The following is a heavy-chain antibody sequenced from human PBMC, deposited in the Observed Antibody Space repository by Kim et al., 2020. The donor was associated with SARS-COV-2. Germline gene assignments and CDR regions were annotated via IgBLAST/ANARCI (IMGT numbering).Heavy chain of an antibody. V-gene: IGHV1-2*02. CDR3: AREGITMVRGVRSWFDP. D-gene: IGHD3-10*01. CDR1: GYTFTGYY. Sequence: ASVKVSCKASGYTFTGYYMHWVRQAPGQGLEWMGWINPNSGGTNYAQKFQGRVTMTRDTFISTAYMELSRLRSDDTAVYYCAREGITMVRGVRSWFDPWGQGTLVTVSS. CDR2: INPNSGGT. J-gene: IGHJ5*02.